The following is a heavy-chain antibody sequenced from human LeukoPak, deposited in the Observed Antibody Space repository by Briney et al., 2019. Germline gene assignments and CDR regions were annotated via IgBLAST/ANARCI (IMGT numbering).Heavy chain of an antibody. V-gene: IGHV1-69*13. Sequence: SVKVSCKASGGTFSSYAISWVRQAPGQGLEWMGGIIPIFGTANYAQKFQGRVTITADESTSTAYMELSSLRSEDTAVYYCARHSSSWYNWFDPWGQGTLVTVSS. CDR3: ARHSSSWYNWFDP. D-gene: IGHD6-13*01. J-gene: IGHJ5*02. CDR1: GGTFSSYA. CDR2: IIPIFGTA.